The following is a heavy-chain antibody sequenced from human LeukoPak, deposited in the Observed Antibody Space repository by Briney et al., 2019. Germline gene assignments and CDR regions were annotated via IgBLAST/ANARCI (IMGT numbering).Heavy chain of an antibody. Sequence: SETLSLTCTVSGGSISSYYWSWIRQPPGKGLEWIGYIYDSGSTNYNPSLKSRVTISVDTSKNQFSLKLSSVTAADTAVYYCARDLGGTLGSLYYMDVWGKGTTVTISS. CDR3: ARDLGGTLGSLYYMDV. J-gene: IGHJ6*03. D-gene: IGHD4-23*01. CDR2: IYDSGST. CDR1: GGSISSYY. V-gene: IGHV4-59*01.